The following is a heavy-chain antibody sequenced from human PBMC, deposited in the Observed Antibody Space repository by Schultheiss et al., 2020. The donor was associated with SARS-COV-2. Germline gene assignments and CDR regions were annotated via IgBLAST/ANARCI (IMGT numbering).Heavy chain of an antibody. CDR1: GGSFSGYY. J-gene: IGHJ4*02. CDR3: ARAPHGGWYVFDY. V-gene: IGHV4-34*01. D-gene: IGHD6-19*01. Sequence: SETLSLTCAVYGGSFSGYYWSWIRQPPGKGLEWIGEINHSGSTNYNPSLKSRVTISVDTSKNQFSLKLSSVTAADTAVYYCARAPHGGWYVFDYWGQGTLVTVSS. CDR2: INHSGST.